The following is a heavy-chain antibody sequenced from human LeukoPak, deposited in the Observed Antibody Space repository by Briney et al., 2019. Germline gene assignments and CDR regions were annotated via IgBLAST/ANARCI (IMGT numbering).Heavy chain of an antibody. J-gene: IGHJ3*02. D-gene: IGHD3-3*01. CDR1: GGSISNNAYY. V-gene: IGHV4-39*01. Sequence: SETLSLTCTVSGGSISNNAYYWGWIRQSPGKRLEWIGIIYYTGSTSYTPSLQSRVTISVDTSKNQFSLKLSSVTAADTAVYYCARAFRGIFGVFEAFDIWGQGTMVTVSS. CDR3: ARAFRGIFGVFEAFDI. CDR2: IYYTGST.